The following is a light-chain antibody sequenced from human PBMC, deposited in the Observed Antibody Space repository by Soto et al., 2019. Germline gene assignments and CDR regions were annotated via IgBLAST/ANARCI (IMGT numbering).Light chain of an antibody. CDR2: GVS. V-gene: IGLV2-14*01. CDR1: RSDIGSYNY. CDR3: ISYTGSSTYYV. Sequence: QSVLTQPASVSGSPGQSITISCSGTRSDIGSYNYVAWYQQFPGKTPKILIYGVSNRPPGVSSRFSGSKSGNTASLTISGLQAEDEADYYCISYTGSSTYYVFGSGTKVTVL. J-gene: IGLJ1*01.